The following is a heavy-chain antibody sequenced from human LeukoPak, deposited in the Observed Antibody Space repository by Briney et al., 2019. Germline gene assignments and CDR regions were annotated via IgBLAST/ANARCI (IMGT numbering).Heavy chain of an antibody. D-gene: IGHD2-2*01. V-gene: IGHV3-23*01. J-gene: IGHJ4*02. CDR2: TGSTGVST. CDR1: GFTFSSYA. Sequence: GGSLRLSCAASGFTFSSYAMTWVRQAPGKGLEWVSGTGSTGVSTFYADSVKGRFTVSRDNSKNTLPLQMNSLRAEDTAVYYCAKDPGVVPAHYFDYWGQGTLVTVSS. CDR3: AKDPGVVPAHYFDY.